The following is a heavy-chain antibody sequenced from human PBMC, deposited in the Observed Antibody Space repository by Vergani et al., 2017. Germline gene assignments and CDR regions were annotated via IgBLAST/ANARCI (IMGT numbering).Heavy chain of an antibody. D-gene: IGHD5-18*01. CDR2: IGTAGDT. J-gene: IGHJ3*02. CDR1: GFTFSSYD. CDR3: ARGKGKRVDTDAFDI. V-gene: IGHV3-13*01. Sequence: EVQLAESGGGLVQPGGSLRLSCAASGFTFSSYDMHWVRQATGKGLEWVSAIGTAGDTCYPGSVKGRFTISRENAKNSLYLQMNSLRAGDTAVYYCARGKGKRVDTDAFDIWGQGTMVTVSS.